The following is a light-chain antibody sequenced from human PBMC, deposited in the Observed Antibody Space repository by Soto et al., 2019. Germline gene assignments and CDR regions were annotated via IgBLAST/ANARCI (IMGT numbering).Light chain of an antibody. J-gene: IGLJ2*01. CDR2: DVS. CDR3: SSYPGSNNLV. CDR1: SSDVGGYNY. Sequence: QSALTQPPSASGSPGQSVTISCTGTSSDVGGYNYVSWYQQHPGKAPKLMIYDVSKRPSGVPDRFSGSKSGNTASLTVSGLQAEDEADYYCSSYPGSNNLVFGGGTKVTVL. V-gene: IGLV2-8*01.